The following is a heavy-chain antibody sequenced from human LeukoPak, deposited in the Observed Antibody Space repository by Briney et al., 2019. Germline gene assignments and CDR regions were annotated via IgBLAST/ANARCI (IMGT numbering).Heavy chain of an antibody. J-gene: IGHJ3*02. CDR2: IYHSGST. Sequence: SETLSLTCAVSGYSISSGYYWGWIRQPPGQGLEWIGSIYHSGSTYYNPSLKSRVTISVDTSKNQFSLKLSSVTAADTAVYYCARDGAVAGTSDAFDIWGQGTMVTVSS. CDR1: GYSISSGYY. D-gene: IGHD6-19*01. V-gene: IGHV4-38-2*02. CDR3: ARDGAVAGTSDAFDI.